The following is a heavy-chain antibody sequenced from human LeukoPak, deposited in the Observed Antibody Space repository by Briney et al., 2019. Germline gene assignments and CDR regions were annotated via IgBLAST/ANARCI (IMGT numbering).Heavy chain of an antibody. D-gene: IGHD3-22*01. CDR1: GFTFSHFW. Sequence: GGFLRLSCAASGFTFSHFWMSWVRQTPGKGLEWVANLKPDGSDKYYVDSVRGRFTISRDNAKNSLYLQINSLTAEDTAVYYCATEDRCAFDSCRQGTMVTVSS. V-gene: IGHV3-7*01. CDR3: ATEDRCAFDS. CDR2: LKPDGSDK. J-gene: IGHJ3*01.